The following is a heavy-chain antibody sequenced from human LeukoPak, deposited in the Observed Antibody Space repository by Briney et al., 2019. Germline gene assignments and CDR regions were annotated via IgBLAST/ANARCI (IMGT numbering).Heavy chain of an antibody. Sequence: SETLSLTCTVSGGSISTYYWTWIRQPPGRGLEWLGYIYYSGITNCNPSLKSRVTMSVDTSRNQFSLRLNSVTAADTAVYYCARRLAVTGRYYFDYWGQGSLVTVSS. V-gene: IGHV4-59*01. CDR2: IYYSGIT. CDR3: ARRLAVTGRYYFDY. CDR1: GGSISTYY. J-gene: IGHJ4*02. D-gene: IGHD4-11*01.